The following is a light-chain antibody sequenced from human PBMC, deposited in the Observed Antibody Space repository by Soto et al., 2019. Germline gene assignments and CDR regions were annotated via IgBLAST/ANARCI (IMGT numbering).Light chain of an antibody. CDR2: DVS. V-gene: IGLV2-14*03. J-gene: IGLJ1*01. CDR3: GSYTSSSSYV. CDR1: SSDVGGYNY. Sequence: QSVLTQPASVSGSPGQSITISCTGTSSDVGGYNYVSWYQQHPGKAPKVMIYDVSNRPSGVSNRFSGSKSGNTASLTISGLQAEDEADYYCGSYTSSSSYVFGPGTKLTVL.